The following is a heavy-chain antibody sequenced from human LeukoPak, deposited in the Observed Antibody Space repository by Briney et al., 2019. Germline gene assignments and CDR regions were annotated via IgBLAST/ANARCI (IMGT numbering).Heavy chain of an antibody. V-gene: IGHV3-33*01. CDR1: RFTFSSYG. D-gene: IGHD3-22*01. J-gene: IGHJ4*02. CDR3: ARGPATYYYDSSGYAPFDY. CDR2: IWYDGSNK. Sequence: PGGSLRLSCAASRFTFSSYGMHWVRQAPGKGLEWVAVIWYDGSNKYYADSVKGRFTISRDNSKNTLYLQMNSLRAEDTAVYYCARGPATYYYDSSGYAPFDYWGQGTLVTVSS.